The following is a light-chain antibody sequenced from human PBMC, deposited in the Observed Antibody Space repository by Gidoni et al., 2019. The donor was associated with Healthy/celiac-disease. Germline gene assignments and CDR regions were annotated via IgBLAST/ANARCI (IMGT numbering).Light chain of an antibody. Sequence: EIVMTQSPATLSVSPGERATLSCMASQSVSSNLAWYQQKPGQAPRLLIYGASTRATGIPARFSGSGSGTEFTLTISSLQSEDFAVYYCQQYNNWPPAYTFGQXTKLEIK. CDR1: QSVSSN. J-gene: IGKJ2*01. V-gene: IGKV3-15*01. CDR3: QQYNNWPPAYT. CDR2: GAS.